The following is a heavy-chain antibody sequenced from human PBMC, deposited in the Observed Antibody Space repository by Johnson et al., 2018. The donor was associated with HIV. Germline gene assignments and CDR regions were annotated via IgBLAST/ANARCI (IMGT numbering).Heavy chain of an antibody. CDR1: GFTLSSYV. V-gene: IGHV3-64*07. J-gene: IGHJ3*02. D-gene: IGHD3-16*01. CDR2: ISSSGDRA. CDR3: AGEWAVRGGRALDI. Sequence: EVQLVESGGGLVQPGGSLRLSCAASGFTLSSYVMHWVRQAPGKGLEYVSAISSSGDRAYYADSVKGRFVMSRDNSQNTVYLQMGSLRPEDMAVYYCAGEWAVRGGRALDIWGQGTMVTVSS.